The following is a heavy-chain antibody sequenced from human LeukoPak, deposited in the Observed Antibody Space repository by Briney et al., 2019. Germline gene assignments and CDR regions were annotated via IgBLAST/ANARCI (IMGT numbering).Heavy chain of an antibody. Sequence: GGSPRLSCAASGFTVSSNYMSWVRQAPGKGLEWVSVIYSGGSTYYADSVKGRFTISRDNSKNTLYLQMNSLRAEDTAVYYCASGECYGSGSPSPFDYWGQGTLVTVSS. CDR3: ASGECYGSGSPSPFDY. CDR2: IYSGGST. V-gene: IGHV3-53*01. CDR1: GFTVSSNY. J-gene: IGHJ4*02. D-gene: IGHD3-10*01.